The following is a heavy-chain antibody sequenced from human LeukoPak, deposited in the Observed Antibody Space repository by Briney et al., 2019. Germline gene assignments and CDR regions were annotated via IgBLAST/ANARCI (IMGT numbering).Heavy chain of an antibody. CDR3: ARGGWNKFDY. CDR1: GASINITSDC. CDR2: IYYGGST. Sequence: SETLSLTCTVSGASINITSDCWGWIRQPPGKGLEWIGRIYYGGSTYYNPSLKSRVTILVDVDTSKTQFSLKLSSVPAADTAVYCCARGGWNKFDYWGQGTLVTVSS. D-gene: IGHD3-22*01. V-gene: IGHV4-39*07. J-gene: IGHJ4*02.